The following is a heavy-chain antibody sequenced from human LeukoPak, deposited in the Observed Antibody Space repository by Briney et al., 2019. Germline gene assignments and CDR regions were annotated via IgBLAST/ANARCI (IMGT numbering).Heavy chain of an antibody. V-gene: IGHV3-15*01. CDR1: GFTFSNAW. CDR2: IKSNTDGGTT. Sequence: GGSLRLCCAASGFTFSNAWMSWGRQAPGKGLDWFGRIKSNTDGGTTDYAAPVKGRFTISRDDSKNTLYLQMNSLKTEDTAVYYCTTEPTYYYDSSGYSEFDYWGQGTLVTVSS. CDR3: TTEPTYYYDSSGYSEFDY. D-gene: IGHD3-22*01. J-gene: IGHJ4*02.